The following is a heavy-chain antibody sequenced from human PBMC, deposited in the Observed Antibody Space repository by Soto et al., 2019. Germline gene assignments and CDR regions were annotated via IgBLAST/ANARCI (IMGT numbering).Heavy chain of an antibody. V-gene: IGHV4-59*08. CDR2: IYYSGST. Sequence: PSETLSLTCTVSGGSISSYYWSWIRQPPGKGLEWIGYIYYSGSTNYNPSLKSRVTISVDTSKNQFSLKLSSVTAADTAVYYCGRRPIGSAAIHIWGQGIMVTVSS. CDR3: GRRPIGSAAIHI. D-gene: IGHD2-21*01. CDR1: GGSISSYY. J-gene: IGHJ3*02.